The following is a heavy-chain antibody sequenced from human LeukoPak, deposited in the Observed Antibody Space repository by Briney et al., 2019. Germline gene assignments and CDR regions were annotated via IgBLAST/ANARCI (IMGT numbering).Heavy chain of an antibody. CDR3: AKDASPDIVVVPAAILPYYYYGMDV. J-gene: IGHJ6*02. CDR2: ISWNSGSI. V-gene: IGHV3-9*01. CDR1: GFTFDDYA. Sequence: AGGSLRLSCAASGFTFDDYAMHWVRQAPGKGLEWVSGISWNSGSIGYADSVKGRFTISRDNAKNSLYLQMNSLRAEDTALYYCAKDASPDIVVVPAAILPYYYYGMDVWGQGTTVTVSS. D-gene: IGHD2-2*01.